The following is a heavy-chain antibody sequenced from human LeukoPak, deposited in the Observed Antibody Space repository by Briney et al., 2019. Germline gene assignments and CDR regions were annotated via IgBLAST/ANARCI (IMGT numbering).Heavy chain of an antibody. V-gene: IGHV4-34*01. CDR3: ERNVGYSSSWYRRGFDY. CDR1: GGSFSGYY. J-gene: IGHJ4*02. D-gene: IGHD6-13*01. Sequence: KPSETLSLTCAVYGGSFSGYYWSWIRQPPGKGLEGSGEINHSGSTNYNPSLKSRVIISVDTSKNQFSLKLSYVTGADTAVYYCERNVGYSSSWYRRGFDYWGQGTLVTVSS. CDR2: INHSGST.